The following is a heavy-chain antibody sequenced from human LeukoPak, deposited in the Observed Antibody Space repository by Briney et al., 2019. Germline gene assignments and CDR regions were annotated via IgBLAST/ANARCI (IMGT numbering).Heavy chain of an antibody. J-gene: IGHJ4*02. Sequence: ASVKVSCKASGYTFTGYFMHWVRQAPGQGLEWMGWINPNSGGTNYAQKFQGRVTMTRDTSISTAYMDLSRLRSDDTAVYYCARGERYDSSGYPFDYWGQGTLVTVSS. V-gene: IGHV1-2*02. CDR3: ARGERYDSSGYPFDY. D-gene: IGHD3-22*01. CDR2: INPNSGGT. CDR1: GYTFTGYF.